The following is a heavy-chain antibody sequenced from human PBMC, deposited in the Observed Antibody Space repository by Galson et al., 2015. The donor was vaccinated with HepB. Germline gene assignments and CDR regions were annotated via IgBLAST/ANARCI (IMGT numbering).Heavy chain of an antibody. V-gene: IGHV1-3*01. CDR2: INAGNGNT. Sequence: SVKVSCKASGYTFTSYAMHWVRQAPGQRLEWMGWINAGNGNTKYSQKFQGRVTITRDTSASTAYMELSSLRSEDTAVYYCARSTRIVGATKPYYFDYWGQGTLVTVSS. J-gene: IGHJ4*02. CDR3: ARSTRIVGATKPYYFDY. D-gene: IGHD1-26*01. CDR1: GYTFTSYA.